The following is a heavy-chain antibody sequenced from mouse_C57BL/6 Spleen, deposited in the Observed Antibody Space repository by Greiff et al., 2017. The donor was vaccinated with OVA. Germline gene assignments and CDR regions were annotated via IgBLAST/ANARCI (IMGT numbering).Heavy chain of an antibody. Sequence: QVQLKQPGAELVRPGSSVKLSCKASGYTFTSYWMHWVKQRPIQGLEWIGNIDPSDSETHYNQKFKDKATLTVDKSSSTAYMQLSSLTSEDSAVYYCARGIYYDYYYAMDYWGQGTSVTVSS. D-gene: IGHD2-4*01. CDR2: IDPSDSET. CDR1: GYTFTSYW. V-gene: IGHV1-52*01. J-gene: IGHJ4*01. CDR3: ARGIYYDYYYAMDY.